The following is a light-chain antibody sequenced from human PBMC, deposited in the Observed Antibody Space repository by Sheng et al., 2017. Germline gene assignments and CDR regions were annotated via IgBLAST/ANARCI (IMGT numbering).Light chain of an antibody. CDR3: QQYDNEIT. CDR1: QSVNSK. V-gene: IGKV3-15*01. Sequence: EIVLTQSPGTLSLSPGERATLSCRASQSVNSKLAWYQQKPGQAPRLLIYGASTRATGIPARFSGSASGTEFTLTISSLQPDDFATYYCQQYDNEITFGQGTRLEIK. CDR2: GAS. J-gene: IGKJ5*01.